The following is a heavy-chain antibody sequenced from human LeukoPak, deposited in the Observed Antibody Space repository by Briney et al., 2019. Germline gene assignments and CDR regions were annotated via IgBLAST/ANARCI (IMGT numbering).Heavy chain of an antibody. Sequence: GGSLRLSCAASGFTFTSTSMNWVRQAPGKGLEWISYISSSSRTVHYADSVKGRFTISRDNAKNSLYLQMNSLRDEDTAVYYCARARDGSYDCWGQGTLVTVSS. J-gene: IGHJ4*02. CDR2: ISSSSRTV. D-gene: IGHD1-26*01. CDR3: ARARDGSYDC. V-gene: IGHV3-48*02. CDR1: GFTFTSTS.